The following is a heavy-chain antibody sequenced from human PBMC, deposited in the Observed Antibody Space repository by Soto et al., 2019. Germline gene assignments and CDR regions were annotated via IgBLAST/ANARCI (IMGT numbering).Heavy chain of an antibody. V-gene: IGHV4-59*01. Sequence: SETLSPTCTVSGGSIRDYFWTWIRQPPGKGLEWIGYIYYSGRTNYNPSLKSRVSISVDTSKNHFSLQLRSVTAADTAVYYCARVGGDDFGDSGGFDYWGQGTLVTVSS. CDR3: ARVGGDDFGDSGGFDY. D-gene: IGHD4-17*01. CDR2: IYYSGRT. CDR1: GGSIRDYF. J-gene: IGHJ4*02.